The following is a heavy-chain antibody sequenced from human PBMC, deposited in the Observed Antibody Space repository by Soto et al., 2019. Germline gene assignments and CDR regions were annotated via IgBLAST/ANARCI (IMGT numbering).Heavy chain of an antibody. V-gene: IGHV1-46*01. CDR1: GYTFTSYY. CDR3: GGDMMVATITPYYYYGMDV. J-gene: IGHJ6*02. CDR2: INPSGGST. D-gene: IGHD5-12*01. Sequence: ASVKGSCKASGYTFTSYYMHWVRQAPGQGLEWMGIINPSGGSTSYAQKFQGRVTMTRDTSTSTVYMELSSLRSEDTAVYYCGGDMMVATITPYYYYGMDVWGQGTTVTVSS.